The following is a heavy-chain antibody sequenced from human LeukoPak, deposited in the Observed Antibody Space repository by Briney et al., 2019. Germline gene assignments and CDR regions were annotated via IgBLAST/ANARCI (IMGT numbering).Heavy chain of an antibody. D-gene: IGHD3-10*01. CDR2: IYPGDSDT. J-gene: IGHJ5*02. V-gene: IGHV5-51*01. CDR1: GYSFTSYR. Sequence: GESLKISCKGSGYSFTSYRIGWVRQMPGKGLEWMGIIYPGDSDTRYSPSFQGQVTISADKSISTAYLQWSSLKASDTAMYYCARTTYYYGSGSYNWFDPWGQGTLVTVSP. CDR3: ARTTYYYGSGSYNWFDP.